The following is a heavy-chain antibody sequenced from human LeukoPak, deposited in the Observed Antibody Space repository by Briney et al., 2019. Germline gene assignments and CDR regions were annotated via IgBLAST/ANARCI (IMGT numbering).Heavy chain of an antibody. J-gene: IGHJ4*02. CDR3: ARPYYYDSGNYYLTTSSFDY. CDR1: GFTFSDYY. D-gene: IGHD3-22*01. CDR2: ISSSTSYT. V-gene: IGHV3-11*03. Sequence: GGSLRLSCAASGFTFSDYYMSWIRQAPGKGLEWVSYISSSTSYTNYADSVKGRFTISRDNAKNSLYLQMNSLRAEDTAVYYCARPYYYDSGNYYLTTSSFDYWGQGTLVTVSS.